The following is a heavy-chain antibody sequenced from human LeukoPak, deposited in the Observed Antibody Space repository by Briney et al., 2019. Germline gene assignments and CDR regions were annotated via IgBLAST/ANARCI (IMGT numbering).Heavy chain of an antibody. Sequence: GSGPTLVNPTQTLTLTCTFSGFSLSTSGMCVSWIRQPPGKALEWLARIDWDDDKYYSTSLKTRLTISKDTSKNQVVLTMTNMDPVDTATYYCARICRSSTSCYGDYWGQGTLVTVSS. V-gene: IGHV2-70*11. CDR2: IDWDDDK. CDR3: ARICRSSTSCYGDY. D-gene: IGHD2-2*01. J-gene: IGHJ4*02. CDR1: GFSLSTSGMC.